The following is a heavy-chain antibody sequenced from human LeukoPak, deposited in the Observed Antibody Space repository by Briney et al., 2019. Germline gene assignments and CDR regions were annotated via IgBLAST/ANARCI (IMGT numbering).Heavy chain of an antibody. D-gene: IGHD2-8*01. Sequence: GGSLKLSPAASGFSFSGSAIHWVRQTSEKGLEWVGRIRSKASSYATGYGESVKGRFTISRDESRSTAYLQMNSLKTEDTAVYYCSRIQDWSNGVDCGQGTLVTVSS. CDR3: SRIQDWSNGVD. CDR2: IRSKASSYAT. CDR1: GFSFSGSA. V-gene: IGHV3-73*01. J-gene: IGHJ4*02.